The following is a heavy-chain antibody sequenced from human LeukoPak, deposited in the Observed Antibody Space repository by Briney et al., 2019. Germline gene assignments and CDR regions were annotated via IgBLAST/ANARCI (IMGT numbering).Heavy chain of an antibody. Sequence: SVKVSCKASGGTFSSYAISWVRQAPGQGLEWMGRIIPILGIANYAQKFQGRVTITADESTSTAYMELSGLRSEDTAVYYCASPLGGYYDSSGYYSHFDYWGQGTLVTVSS. D-gene: IGHD3-22*01. J-gene: IGHJ4*02. V-gene: IGHV1-69*04. CDR3: ASPLGGYYDSSGYYSHFDY. CDR2: IIPILGIA. CDR1: GGTFSSYA.